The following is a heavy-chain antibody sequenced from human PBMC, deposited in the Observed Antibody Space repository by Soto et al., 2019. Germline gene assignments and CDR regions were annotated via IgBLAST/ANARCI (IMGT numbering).Heavy chain of an antibody. Sequence: GGSLRLSCAASGFTFSSYAMHWVRQAPGKGLVWVAVISYDGSNKYYADSVKGRFTISRDNAKNSLYLKMNSRRAEDTALYYCAKGLTMVRGVTNPYNNYRGGGDRGTTVTFAS. CDR3: AKGLTMVRGVTNPYNNYRGG. J-gene: IGHJ6*03. D-gene: IGHD3-10*01. CDR1: GFTFSSYA. V-gene: IGHV3-30-3*01. CDR2: ISYDGSNK.